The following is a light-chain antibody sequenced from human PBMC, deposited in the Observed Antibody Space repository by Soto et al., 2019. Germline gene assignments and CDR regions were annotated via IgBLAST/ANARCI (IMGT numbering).Light chain of an antibody. CDR2: KAS. J-gene: IGKJ1*01. V-gene: IGKV1-5*03. Sequence: DIQMTQSPSTLSASVGDRVTITCRASQSISSWLAWYQQTPGKAPKLLIYKASSLESGVPSRFRGSRSGTECTLTISSLQPDDFETYYCQQYNSYSWTFGQGTKVDIK. CDR1: QSISSW. CDR3: QQYNSYSWT.